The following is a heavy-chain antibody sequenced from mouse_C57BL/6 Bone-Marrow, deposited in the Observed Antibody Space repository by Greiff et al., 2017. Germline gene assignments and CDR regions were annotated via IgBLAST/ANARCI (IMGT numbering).Heavy chain of an antibody. CDR3: ARAPQYFDY. CDR2: IDPSDSYT. CDR1: GYTFTSYW. J-gene: IGHJ2*01. Sequence: QVQLQQPGAELVKPGASVKLSCKASGYTFTSYWMQWVKQRPGQGLEWIGEIDPSDSYTNYNQKFKGKATLTVDTSSSPAYMQLSSLTSEDSAVYYCARAPQYFDYWGQGTTLTVSS. V-gene: IGHV1-50*01.